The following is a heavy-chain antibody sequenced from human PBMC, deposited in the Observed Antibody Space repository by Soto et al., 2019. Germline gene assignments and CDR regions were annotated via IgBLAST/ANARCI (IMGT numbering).Heavy chain of an antibody. J-gene: IGHJ6*02. CDR1: EYXLADYL. Sequence: LKISVKGSEYXLADYLVFWLRHIAGKGLEWMGIIYPGDSDARYSPSFQGQVTISADKSINTAYLQWSSLKASDTDMDYCGRHPYGDYDIMDVWGQGTTGTVS. D-gene: IGHD4-17*01. CDR2: IYPGDSDA. CDR3: GRHPYGDYDIMDV. V-gene: IGHV5-51*01.